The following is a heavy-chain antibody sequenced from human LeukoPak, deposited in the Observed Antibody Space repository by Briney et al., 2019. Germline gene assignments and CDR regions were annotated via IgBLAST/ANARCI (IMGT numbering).Heavy chain of an antibody. Sequence: GGSLRLSCAASGFTFSNYWMSWVRQAPGKGLEWVANIKQDGSEKYYADSVKGRLTVSRDNAENSLYLQMNSLRAEDTALYHCARDQIYGSGSYTYYYYYYMDVWGKGTTVTISS. J-gene: IGHJ6*03. CDR1: GFTFSNYW. CDR2: IKQDGSEK. CDR3: ARDQIYGSGSYTYYYYYYMDV. D-gene: IGHD3-10*01. V-gene: IGHV3-7*03.